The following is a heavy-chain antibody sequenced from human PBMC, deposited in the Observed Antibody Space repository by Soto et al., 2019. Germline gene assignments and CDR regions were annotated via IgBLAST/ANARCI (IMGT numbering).Heavy chain of an antibody. J-gene: IGHJ4*02. CDR2: ISSSGDST. V-gene: IGHV3-11*06. Sequence: QVQVVESGGGLVKPGGSLRLSCAASGFTFSDYYMSWIRQAPGKGLEWVSFISSSGDSTKYADSVKGRFTISRDNAKNSLYLQVNSLRAEDTAVYYCARGGVKGTPSRGQVYNWGQGTLVTVSS. CDR3: ARGGVKGTPSRGQVYN. D-gene: IGHD1-7*01. CDR1: GFTFSDYY.